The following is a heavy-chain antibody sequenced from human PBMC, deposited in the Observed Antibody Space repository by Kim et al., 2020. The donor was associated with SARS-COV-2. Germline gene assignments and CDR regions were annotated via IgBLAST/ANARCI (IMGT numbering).Heavy chain of an antibody. CDR1: GFTFSNYA. V-gene: IGHV3-23*01. Sequence: GGSLRLSCAASGFTFSNYAMSWVRQAPGKGLEWVSAISATSDITYYADSVRGRFTISRDNSKNTLYPQVDSLRAEDTAVYYCASPSYSSGWYLVNWGQGT. CDR3: ASPSYSSGWYLVN. CDR2: ISATSDIT. D-gene: IGHD6-19*01. J-gene: IGHJ4*02.